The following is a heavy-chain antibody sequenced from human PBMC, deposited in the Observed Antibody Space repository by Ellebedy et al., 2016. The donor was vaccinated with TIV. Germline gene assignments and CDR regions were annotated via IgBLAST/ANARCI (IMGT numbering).Heavy chain of an antibody. CDR1: GFTFSDYH. V-gene: IGHV3-11*01. D-gene: IGHD3-22*01. J-gene: IGHJ4*02. Sequence: GESLKISCAASGFTFSDYHMSWIRQAPGKGLEWVSYISSSGSTIYYADSVKGRFTISRDNAKNSLYLQMNSLRAEDTAVYYCAKSESRNYYDSSGYYPLWGQGTLVTVSS. CDR2: ISSSGSTI. CDR3: AKSESRNYYDSSGYYPL.